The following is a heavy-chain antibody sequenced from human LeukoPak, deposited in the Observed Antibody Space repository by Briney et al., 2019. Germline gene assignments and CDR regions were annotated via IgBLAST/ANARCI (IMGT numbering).Heavy chain of an antibody. CDR3: AKDTARPFDY. V-gene: IGHV3-7*04. CDR2: INQNGGVK. D-gene: IGHD5-18*01. J-gene: IGHJ4*02. CDR1: GFIFGDYW. Sequence: GGSLRLSCVASGFIFGDYWMRWVRQAPGKGLEWVATINQNGGVKYYVDSVKGRFTISRDNSKNTLYLQMNSLRAEDTAVYYCAKDTARPFDYWGQGTLVTVSS.